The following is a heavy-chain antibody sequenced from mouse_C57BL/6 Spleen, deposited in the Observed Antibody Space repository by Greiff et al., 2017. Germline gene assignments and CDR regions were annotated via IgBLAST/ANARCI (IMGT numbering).Heavy chain of an antibody. CDR3: TRWGGLRLDAMDY. CDR2: IDPETGGT. J-gene: IGHJ4*01. Sequence: QVQLKQSGAELVRPGASVTLSCKASGYPFTDYELPWVKPTPVHGLEWIGAIDPETGGTAYNQKFKGKAILTADKSSSKAYLELRSLTSEDSAVYYCTRWGGLRLDAMDYWGQGTSVTVSS. D-gene: IGHD2-4*01. V-gene: IGHV1-15*01. CDR1: GYPFTDYE.